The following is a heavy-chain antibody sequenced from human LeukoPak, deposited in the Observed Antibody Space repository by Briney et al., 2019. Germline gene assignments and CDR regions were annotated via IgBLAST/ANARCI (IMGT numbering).Heavy chain of an antibody. CDR2: IYYSGST. D-gene: IGHD3-22*01. J-gene: IGHJ4*02. CDR1: GYSTNSAYY. CDR3: ARERDFYDSSGSPSY. Sequence: SETLSLTCTVSGYSTNSAYYWGWIRQPPGKGLEWIGTIYYSGSTYYNPSLKSRVTISVDTSKNQFSLKVRSVTAADTAVYYCARERDFYDSSGSPSYWGQGTLVIVSS. V-gene: IGHV4-38-2*02.